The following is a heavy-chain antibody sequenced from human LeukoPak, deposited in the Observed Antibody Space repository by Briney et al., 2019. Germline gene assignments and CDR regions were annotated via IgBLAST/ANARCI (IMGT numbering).Heavy chain of an antibody. CDR1: GGSISSYY. J-gene: IGHJ4*02. D-gene: IGHD7-27*01. CDR2: IYYSGST. Sequence: PSETLSLTCTVSGGSISSYYWSWVRQPPGKGLEWIGYIYYSGSTNYNPSLKSRVTISVDTSKNQFSLKLSSVTAADTAVYYCARGPWDFDYWGQGTLATVSS. CDR3: ARGPWDFDY. V-gene: IGHV4-59*01.